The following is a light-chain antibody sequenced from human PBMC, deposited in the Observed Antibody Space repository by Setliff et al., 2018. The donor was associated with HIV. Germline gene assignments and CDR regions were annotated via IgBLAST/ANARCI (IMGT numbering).Light chain of an antibody. CDR1: SSDVGDYNY. J-gene: IGLJ1*01. V-gene: IGLV2-14*03. CDR3: SSYTNSSSGV. CDR2: DVS. Sequence: QSALTQPASVSGSPGQSITISCTGTSSDVGDYNYVSWYQQHPGKAPKLMIYDVSNRPSGVSNRFSGSKSGNTASLTISGLQAEDEADYYCSSYTNSSSGVFGTGTKVTVL.